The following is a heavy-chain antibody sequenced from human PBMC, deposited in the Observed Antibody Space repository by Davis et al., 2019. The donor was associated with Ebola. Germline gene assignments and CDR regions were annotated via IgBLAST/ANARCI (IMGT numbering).Heavy chain of an antibody. Sequence: GSLRLSCTVSGISLNSGDYYWSWIRQPTGKGLEWIGYIYYSGSTKYNPSLKSRVTISVDTSKNQFSLKLSSVTAADTAVYYCATNAGYGDYVTYYYGMDVWCKGTTVTVSS. V-gene: IGHV4-61*08. CDR2: IYYSGST. CDR1: GISLNSGDYY. D-gene: IGHD4-17*01. CDR3: ATNAGYGDYVTYYYGMDV. J-gene: IGHJ6*04.